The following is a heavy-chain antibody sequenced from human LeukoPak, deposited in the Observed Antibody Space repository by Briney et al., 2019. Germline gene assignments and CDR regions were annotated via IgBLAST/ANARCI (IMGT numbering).Heavy chain of an antibody. CDR3: AKQGAARQDYYMDV. CDR1: GCSVSSYA. CDR2: IIPIFGTA. D-gene: IGHD5-18*01. Sequence: SVKVSCKATGCSVSSYAISWVRQAPGQGLEWMGRIIPIFGTANYAQKFQGRVTITADIASSTAYMELTSLTSEDTAVYFCAKQGAARQDYYMDVWGNGTTVTVSS. V-gene: IGHV1-69*06. J-gene: IGHJ6*03.